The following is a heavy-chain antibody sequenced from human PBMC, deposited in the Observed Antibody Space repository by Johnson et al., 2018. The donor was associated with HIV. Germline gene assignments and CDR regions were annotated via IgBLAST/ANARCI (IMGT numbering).Heavy chain of an antibody. V-gene: IGHV3-64*01. CDR2: ISSNGGST. Sequence: VQLVESGGGVVQPGRSLRLSCAASGFTFSSYAMHWVRQAPGKGLEYVSAISSNGGSTYYANSVKGRFTFSRDNSKNTLYLQMNSLRAEDTAVYYCAKDVEITIFGVGIMGAFDIWGQGTMVSVSS. CDR3: AKDVEITIFGVGIMGAFDI. D-gene: IGHD3-3*01. CDR1: GFTFSSYA. J-gene: IGHJ3*02.